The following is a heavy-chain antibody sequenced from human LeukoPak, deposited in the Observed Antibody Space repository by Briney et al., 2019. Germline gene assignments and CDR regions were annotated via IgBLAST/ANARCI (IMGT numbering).Heavy chain of an antibody. Sequence: GASVKVSCKASGYTFTSYDINWVRQATGQGLEWMGWMNPNSGNTGYAQKIQGRVTITADESTSTAYMELSSLRSEDTAAYYCATPGYSSSSGAFDIWGQGTMVTVSS. CDR1: GYTFTSYD. CDR2: MNPNSGNT. J-gene: IGHJ3*02. CDR3: ATPGYSSSSGAFDI. D-gene: IGHD6-6*01. V-gene: IGHV1-8*03.